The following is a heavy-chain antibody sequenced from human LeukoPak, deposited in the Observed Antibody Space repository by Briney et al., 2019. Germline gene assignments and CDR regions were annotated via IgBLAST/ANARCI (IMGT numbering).Heavy chain of an antibody. D-gene: IGHD3-16*02. Sequence: ASVKVSCKASGYTFTGYHIHWVRQAPGQGLEWMGWINPNTGGTNCAQNFQDRVTMTRDTSINTAYMELSRLRSDDTATYYCARLSTPNLYYFDYWGQGTLVTVSS. V-gene: IGHV1-2*02. J-gene: IGHJ4*02. CDR3: ARLSTPNLYYFDY. CDR1: GYTFTGYH. CDR2: INPNTGGT.